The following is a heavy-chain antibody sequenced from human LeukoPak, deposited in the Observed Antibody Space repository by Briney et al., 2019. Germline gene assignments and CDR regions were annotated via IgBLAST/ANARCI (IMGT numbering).Heavy chain of an antibody. CDR2: IYTSGST. CDR1: GGSISSGTYY. V-gene: IGHV4-61*02. Sequence: SETLSLTCTVSGGSISSGTYYWTWFRQPAGKGLEWIGRIYTSGSTNYNPSLKSRVTISVDTSKNQFSLKLTSVTAADTAVYYCASTSSYSTNRWYPFDYWGQGTLVTVSS. CDR3: ASTSSYSTNRWYPFDY. J-gene: IGHJ4*02. D-gene: IGHD6-13*01.